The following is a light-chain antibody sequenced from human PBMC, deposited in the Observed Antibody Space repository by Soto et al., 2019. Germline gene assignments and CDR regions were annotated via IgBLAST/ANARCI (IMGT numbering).Light chain of an antibody. CDR2: WAS. CDR1: QSVLYSSNNKNY. Sequence: DIVMTQSPDSLAVSLGERATINCKSSQSVLYSSNNKNYLAWYQQRPGQPPKLLIYWASTRESGVPDRFSGSGSGADFTLTITSLQAEGGAVYYCQQYGSTPPTFGQGTKLEIK. CDR3: QQYGSTPPT. V-gene: IGKV4-1*01. J-gene: IGKJ2*01.